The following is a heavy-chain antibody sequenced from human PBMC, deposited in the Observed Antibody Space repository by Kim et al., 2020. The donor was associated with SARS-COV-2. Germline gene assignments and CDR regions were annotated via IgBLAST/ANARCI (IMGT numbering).Heavy chain of an antibody. CDR2: IIPILGIA. CDR3: ASLHQYDFWSGEDVFDI. V-gene: IGHV1-69*04. Sequence: SVKVSCKASGGTFSSYAISWVRQAPGQGLEWMGRIIPILGIANYAQKFQGRVTITADKSTSTAYMELSSLRSEDTAVYYCASLHQYDFWSGEDVFDIWGQGTMVSVTS. D-gene: IGHD3-3*01. J-gene: IGHJ3*02. CDR1: GGTFSSYA.